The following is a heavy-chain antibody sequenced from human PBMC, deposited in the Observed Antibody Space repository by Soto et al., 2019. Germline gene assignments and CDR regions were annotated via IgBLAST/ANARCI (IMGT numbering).Heavy chain of an antibody. CDR3: ARDPRSITGTTSSEDFQH. D-gene: IGHD1-20*01. Sequence: QAQLMQSGAEVKKPGSSVEVSCKASGGTFSGYAINWVRQAPGQGLEWMGGIIPLLGITDYGQKFQGRITIAADESTGTAYMDLRGLRSEETAVYYCARDPRSITGTTSSEDFQHWGQGTLVSVSS. J-gene: IGHJ1*01. V-gene: IGHV1-69*01. CDR2: IIPLLGIT. CDR1: GGTFSGYA.